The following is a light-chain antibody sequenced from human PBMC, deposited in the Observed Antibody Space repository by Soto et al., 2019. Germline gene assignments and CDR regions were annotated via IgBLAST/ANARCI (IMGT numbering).Light chain of an antibody. V-gene: IGKV3-11*01. CDR2: HTS. Sequence: IVMTQSPATLSVSPWERATLSCRASQSVSSNLAWYQHKPGQAPRLLIYHTSNRATGIPARFSGSGSGTDFTLTISSLEPEDFAVYYCHQRQSWPRTFGQGTKVDIK. CDR3: HQRQSWPRT. J-gene: IGKJ1*01. CDR1: QSVSSN.